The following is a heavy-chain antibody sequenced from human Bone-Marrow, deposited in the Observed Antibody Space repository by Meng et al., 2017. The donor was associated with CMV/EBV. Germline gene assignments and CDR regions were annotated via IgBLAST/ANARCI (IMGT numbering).Heavy chain of an antibody. CDR1: GTSFSDYS. J-gene: IGHJ4*02. D-gene: IGHD2-21*01. Sequence: GSLRLSCAVHGTSFSDYSWTWIRHSPRKGLEWIGQINHRGSTNFNPSLMGRVTMSVDSSKEQFSLRLTSMTAADTAVYYCAGEIAIWGQGTAVTVYS. CDR3: AGEIAI. CDR2: INHRGST. V-gene: IGHV4-34*01.